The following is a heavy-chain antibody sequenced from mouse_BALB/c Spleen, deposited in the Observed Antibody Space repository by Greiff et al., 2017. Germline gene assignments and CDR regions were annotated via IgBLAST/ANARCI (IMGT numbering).Heavy chain of an antibody. Sequence: QVQLQQSGPELVRPGVSVKISCKGSGYTFTDYAMHWVKQSHPKSLEWIGVISTYSGNTNYNQKFKGKATMTVDKSSSTAYMELARLTSEDSAIYYCAHYGPWFAYWGQGTLVTVSA. J-gene: IGHJ3*01. CDR1: GYTFTDYA. CDR2: ISTYSGNT. V-gene: IGHV1-67*01. D-gene: IGHD1-1*02. CDR3: AHYGPWFAY.